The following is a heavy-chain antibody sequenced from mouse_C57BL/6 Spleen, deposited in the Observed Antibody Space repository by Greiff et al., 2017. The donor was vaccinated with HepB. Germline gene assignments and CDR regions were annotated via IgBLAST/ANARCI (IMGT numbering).Heavy chain of an antibody. V-gene: IGHV1-82*01. CDR1: GYAFSSSW. Sequence: QVQLKQSGPELVKPGASVKISCKASGYAFSSSWMNWVKQRPGKGLEWIGRIYPGDGDTNYNGKFKGKATLTADKSASTAYMQLSRLTSEDSAVYFCARRCYYGNYVNAMDYWGQGTSVTVSS. D-gene: IGHD2-1*01. J-gene: IGHJ4*01. CDR2: IYPGDGDT. CDR3: ARRCYYGNYVNAMDY.